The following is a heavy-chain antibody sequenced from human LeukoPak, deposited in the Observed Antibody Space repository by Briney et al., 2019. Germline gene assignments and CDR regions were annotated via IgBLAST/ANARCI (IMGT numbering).Heavy chain of an antibody. J-gene: IGHJ4*02. D-gene: IGHD6-13*01. V-gene: IGHV4-59*01. Sequence: PSETLSLTCTVSGGSISSYYWSWIRQPPGKGLEWIGYIYYSGSTNYNPSLKSRVTISVDTSKNQFSLKLSSVTAADTAVYYCAREEIAAAGHFDYWGQGTLVTVSS. CDR1: GGSISSYY. CDR3: AREEIAAAGHFDY. CDR2: IYYSGST.